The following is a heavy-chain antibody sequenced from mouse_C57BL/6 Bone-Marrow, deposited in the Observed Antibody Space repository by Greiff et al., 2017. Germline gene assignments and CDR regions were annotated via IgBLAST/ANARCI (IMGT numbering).Heavy chain of an antibody. J-gene: IGHJ2*01. Sequence: EVQLVESGGGLVKPGGSLKLSCAASGFTFSSYAMSWVRQTPEKRLEWVATISDGGSYTYYPDNVKGRFTISRDNAKNNLYLQMSHLKSEDTAMYYCARRGTTVVARFDYWGQGTTLTVSS. V-gene: IGHV5-4*01. D-gene: IGHD1-1*01. CDR1: GFTFSSYA. CDR2: ISDGGSYT. CDR3: ARRGTTVVARFDY.